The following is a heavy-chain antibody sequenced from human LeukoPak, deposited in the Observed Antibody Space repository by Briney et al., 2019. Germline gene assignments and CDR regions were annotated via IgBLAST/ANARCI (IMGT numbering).Heavy chain of an antibody. J-gene: IGHJ4*02. CDR1: SGSFSGYC. V-gene: IGHV4-34*01. Sequence: SETLSLTCAVYSGSFSGYCWSWISQPPGKGLEWIGEINHSGSTNYNPTLKSRVTISVDTSKNQFPLKLSSVTAADTAVHYCARGGYGILTGYGAGGIDYWGQGTLVTVSS. D-gene: IGHD3-9*01. CDR3: ARGGYGILTGYGAGGIDY. CDR2: INHSGST.